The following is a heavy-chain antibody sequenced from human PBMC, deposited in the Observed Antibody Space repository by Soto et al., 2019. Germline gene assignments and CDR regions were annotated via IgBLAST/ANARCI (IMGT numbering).Heavy chain of an antibody. CDR1: GFSLSTSGVG. D-gene: IGHD7-27*01. CDR2: IYWDDDK. J-gene: IGHJ6*02. CDR3: AHRAAPPALGRQFYPYYYYYVMDV. Sequence: QITLKESGATLVKPTQTLTLTCTFSGFSLSTSGVGVGWIRQPPGKALEWLQLIYWDDDKRNSPYLKSRLTSTKDTTKNQVALTTTTMDPGDTAQYYFAHRAAPPALGRQFYPYYYYYVMDVWGQGTTVTVSS. V-gene: IGHV2-5*02.